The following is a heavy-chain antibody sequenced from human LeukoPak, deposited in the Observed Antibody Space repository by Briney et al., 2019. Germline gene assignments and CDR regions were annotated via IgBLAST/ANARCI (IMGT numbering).Heavy chain of an antibody. Sequence: ASVKVSCRASGYTFTGYYMHWVRQAPGQGLEWMGWINPNSGGTNYAQKFQGWVTMTRDTSISTAYMELSRLRSDDTAVYYCAREGAAAGHIDYWGQGTLVTVSS. D-gene: IGHD6-13*01. CDR2: INPNSGGT. CDR3: AREGAAAGHIDY. J-gene: IGHJ4*02. CDR1: GYTFTGYY. V-gene: IGHV1-2*04.